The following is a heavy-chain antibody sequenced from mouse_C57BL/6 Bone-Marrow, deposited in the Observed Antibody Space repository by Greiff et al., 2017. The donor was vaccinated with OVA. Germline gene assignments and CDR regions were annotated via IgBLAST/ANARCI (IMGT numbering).Heavy chain of an antibody. Sequence: EVKLLESGPVLVKPGASVKMSCKASGYTFTDYYMNWVKQSHGKSLEWIGVINPYNGGTSYNQKFKGKATLTVDKSSSTAYMELNSLTSEDSAVYYCAFGSSYSDYWGQGTTLTVSS. J-gene: IGHJ2*01. V-gene: IGHV1-19*01. CDR3: AFGSSYSDY. CDR1: GYTFTDYY. D-gene: IGHD1-1*01. CDR2: INPYNGGT.